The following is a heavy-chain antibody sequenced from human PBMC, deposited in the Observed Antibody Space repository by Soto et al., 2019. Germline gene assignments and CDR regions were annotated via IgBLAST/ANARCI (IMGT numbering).Heavy chain of an antibody. Sequence: GSLRLSCAASGFTFSSYEMNWVRQAPGKGLEWIGEIYHSGSTNYNPSLKSRVTISVDKSKNQFSLKLSSVTAADTAVYYCARAQTELELLLRWFDPWGQGTLVTVSS. J-gene: IGHJ5*02. CDR3: ARAQTELELLLRWFDP. CDR2: IYHSGST. CDR1: GFTFSSYEM. D-gene: IGHD1-7*01. V-gene: IGHV4-4*02.